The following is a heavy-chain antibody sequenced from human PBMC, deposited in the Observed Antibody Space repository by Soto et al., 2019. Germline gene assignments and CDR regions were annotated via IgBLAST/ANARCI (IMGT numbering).Heavy chain of an antibody. CDR2: ISSRSTFI. D-gene: IGHD3-22*01. V-gene: IGHV3-21*06. J-gene: IGHJ4*02. Sequence: GGSLRLSCTVLGFTLTNENMNWVRQAPGKXLEWVSSISSRSTFINYADSVKGRFTISRDNDKGLVYLQMNSLRAEDTAVYYCARDPPLSMIVVVGLDDFWGQGTLVTVSS. CDR1: GFTLTNEN. CDR3: ARDPPLSMIVVVGLDDF.